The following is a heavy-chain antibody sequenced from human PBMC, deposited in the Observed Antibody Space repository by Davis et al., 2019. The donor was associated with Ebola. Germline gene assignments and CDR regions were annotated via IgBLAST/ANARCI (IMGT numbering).Heavy chain of an antibody. CDR2: INADGSTT. Sequence: GGSLRLSCAASGFTFSTYWMNWVRQAPGKGLVWVSNINADGSTTGYADSVKGRFTISRDNAKNTLYLQMDSLRAEDTAVYYCAGSIRSPEGYWGQGTLVTVSS. CDR1: GFTFSTYW. V-gene: IGHV3-74*01. J-gene: IGHJ4*02. D-gene: IGHD3-16*01. CDR3: AGSIRSPEGY.